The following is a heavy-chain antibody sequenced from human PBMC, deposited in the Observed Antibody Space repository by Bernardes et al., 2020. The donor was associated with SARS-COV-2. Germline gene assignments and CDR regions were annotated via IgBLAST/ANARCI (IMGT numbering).Heavy chain of an antibody. CDR2: ITHSGST. D-gene: IGHD3-9*01. J-gene: IGHJ5*01. Sequence: SETLSLTCAVYGGSFSGYCWTWIRQPPGKGLEWIGEITHSGSTNYNPSLKSQVTISVDTSKNQFSLKVSSVTAADTAVFYCARSPDYDVLTGYYAEGFDSWGQGTLVTVSS. CDR3: ARSPDYDVLTGYYAEGFDS. CDR1: GGSFSGYC. V-gene: IGHV4-34*01.